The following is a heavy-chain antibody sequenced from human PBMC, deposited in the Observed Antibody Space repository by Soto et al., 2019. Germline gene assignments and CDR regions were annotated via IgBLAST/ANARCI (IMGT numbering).Heavy chain of an antibody. CDR1: GFTFSRYG. Sequence: QVQLVESGGGVVQPGRSLRLSCAASGFTFSRYGMHWVRQAPGKGLEWVAVIWYDGSIQYYGDSVEGRFIISRDDSKNTLYLQMNGLRAEDTAIYYCVRDIGTNGHYLLDYWGQGTLVTVSS. V-gene: IGHV3-33*01. CDR2: IWYDGSIQ. J-gene: IGHJ4*02. CDR3: VRDIGTNGHYLLDY. D-gene: IGHD2-8*01.